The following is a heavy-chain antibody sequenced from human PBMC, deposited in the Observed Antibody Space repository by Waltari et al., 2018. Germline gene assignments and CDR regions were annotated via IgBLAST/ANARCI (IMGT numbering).Heavy chain of an antibody. D-gene: IGHD3-3*01. Sequence: QVQLVQSGAEVKKPGASVKVSCKASGYTFTGYYMHWVRQAPGQGLEWMGWINPNSGGTKYAQKFQGRVTMSRDTSISTAYMELSRLRSDDTAVYYCARDRKTDFHLGYWGQGTLVTVSS. J-gene: IGHJ4*02. V-gene: IGHV1-2*02. CDR2: INPNSGGT. CDR3: ARDRKTDFHLGY. CDR1: GYTFTGYY.